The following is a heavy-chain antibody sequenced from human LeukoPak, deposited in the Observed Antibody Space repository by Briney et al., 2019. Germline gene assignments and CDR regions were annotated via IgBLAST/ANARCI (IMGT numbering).Heavy chain of an antibody. Sequence: ASVKVSCKASGYTFTSYYMHWVRQAPGQGLEWMGRINPNSGGTNYAQKFQGRVTMTRDTSINTAYMELSRLRSDDTAVYFCARGGPTYGSKYNWFDPWGQGTLVTVSS. CDR1: GYTFTSYY. CDR3: ARGGPTYGSKYNWFDP. D-gene: IGHD4/OR15-4a*01. CDR2: INPNSGGT. V-gene: IGHV1-2*06. J-gene: IGHJ5*02.